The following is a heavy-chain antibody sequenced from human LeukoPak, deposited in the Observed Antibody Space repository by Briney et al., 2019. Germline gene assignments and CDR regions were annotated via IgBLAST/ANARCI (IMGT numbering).Heavy chain of an antibody. CDR3: ARDPRGPTGYDSSARDSFDS. V-gene: IGHV3-30*03. CDR1: GFTFSSYG. J-gene: IGHJ4*02. CDR2: IFFDGTMQ. D-gene: IGHD3-22*01. Sequence: GRSLRLSCAASGFTFSSYGMHWVRQAPGKGLEWVAVIFFDGTMQYYADSIKGRFTISRDNSKNTLYLQMNRLRPEDTAVYYCARDPRGPTGYDSSARDSFDSWGQGTLVTVSS.